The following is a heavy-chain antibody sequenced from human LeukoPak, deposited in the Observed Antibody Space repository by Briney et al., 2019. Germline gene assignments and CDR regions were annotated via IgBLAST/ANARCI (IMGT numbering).Heavy chain of an antibody. CDR3: ARGVYNSSGYYWFDP. J-gene: IGHJ5*02. Sequence: SETLSLTCTVSGGSISSSSYYWGWIRQPPGKGLEWIGSIYYSGSTYYNPSLKSRVTISVDTSKNQFSLKLSSVTAADTAVYYCARGVYNSSGYYWFDPWGQGTLVTVSS. V-gene: IGHV4-39*07. CDR1: GGSISSSSYY. D-gene: IGHD3-22*01. CDR2: IYYSGST.